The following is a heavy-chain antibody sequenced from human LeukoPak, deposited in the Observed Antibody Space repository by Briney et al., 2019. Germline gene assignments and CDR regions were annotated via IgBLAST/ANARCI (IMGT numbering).Heavy chain of an antibody. D-gene: IGHD3-10*01. Sequence: PGGSLRLSCAASGFTFSSYSMNWVRQAPGKGLEWVSYISSTSSTIYYADSVKGRFTISRDNAMNSVYLQMNSLRAEDTAVYYCAGEGRHSGSGSHYDYWGRGTLVTVSS. CDR3: AGEGRHSGSGSHYDY. J-gene: IGHJ4*02. V-gene: IGHV3-48*01. CDR1: GFTFSSYS. CDR2: ISSTSSTI.